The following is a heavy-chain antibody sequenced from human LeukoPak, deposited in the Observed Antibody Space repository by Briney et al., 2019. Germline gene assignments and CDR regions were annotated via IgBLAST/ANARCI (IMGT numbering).Heavy chain of an antibody. D-gene: IGHD3-10*01. CDR1: GFIFRNHG. Sequence: GGSLRLSCAASGFIFRNHGMNWVRQAPGKGLEWVSAISGSGGSTYYADSVKGRFTISRDNSKNTLYLQMNSLRAEDTAVYYCAKGVTVRGVIITGLWYFDYWGQGTLVTVSS. CDR3: AKGVTVRGVIITGLWYFDY. CDR2: ISGSGGST. V-gene: IGHV3-23*01. J-gene: IGHJ4*02.